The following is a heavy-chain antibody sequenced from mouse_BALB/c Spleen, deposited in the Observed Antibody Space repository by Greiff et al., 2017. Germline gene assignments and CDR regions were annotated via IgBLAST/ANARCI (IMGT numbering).Heavy chain of an antibody. CDR3: ARNYYGSSPGGFAY. D-gene: IGHD1-1*01. Sequence: EVQLQQSGPELVKPGASVKISCKASGYTFTDYNMHWVKQSHGQCLEWIGYIYPYNGGTGYNQKFKSKATLTVDNSSSTAYMEFRSLTSEDSAVYYCARNYYGSSPGGFAYWGQGTLVTVSA. V-gene: IGHV1S29*02. CDR2: IYPYNGGT. J-gene: IGHJ3*01. CDR1: GYTFTDYN.